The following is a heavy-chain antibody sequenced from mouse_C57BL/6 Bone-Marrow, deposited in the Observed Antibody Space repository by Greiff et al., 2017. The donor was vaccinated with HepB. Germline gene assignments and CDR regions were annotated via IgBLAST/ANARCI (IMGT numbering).Heavy chain of an antibody. V-gene: IGHV1-66*01. D-gene: IGHD2-4*01. CDR3: ARWGVYYDYDDLLHFDY. J-gene: IGHJ2*01. CDR1: GYSFTSYY. CDR2: IYPGSGNT. Sequence: VQLQQSGPELVKPGASVKISCKASGYSFTSYYIHWVKQRPGQGLEWSGWIYPGSGNTKYNEKFKGKATLTADTSSSTAYMQLSSLTSEDSAVYYCARWGVYYDYDDLLHFDYWGQGTTLTVSS.